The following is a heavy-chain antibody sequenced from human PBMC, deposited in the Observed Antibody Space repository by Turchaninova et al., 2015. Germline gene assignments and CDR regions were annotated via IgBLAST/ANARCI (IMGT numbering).Heavy chain of an antibody. CDR3: ARSLSLGESHWFDP. CDR2: INPNSAAT. J-gene: IGHJ5*02. D-gene: IGHD3-16*01. V-gene: IGHV1-2*06. CDR1: GYTFTDYY. Sequence: QVXXVQSGXEVXXXGAXXXVPXXASGYTFTDYYLHWMRQAPGKGIEGMGRINPNSAATIYAQRFQGRVTMTRDRSISTAYMELSSLRSDDTAVYYCARSLSLGESHWFDPWGQGTLVTVSS.